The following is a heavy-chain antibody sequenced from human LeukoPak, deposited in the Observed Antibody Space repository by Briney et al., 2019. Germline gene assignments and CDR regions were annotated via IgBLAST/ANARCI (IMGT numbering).Heavy chain of an antibody. CDR1: GYTFTGYY. D-gene: IGHD2-2*01. CDR3: AAPAKECSSTSCLDY. J-gene: IGHJ4*02. CDR2: INPTSGGT. Sequence: ASVKVSCKASGYTFTGYYMHWVRQAPGQGLEWMGWINPTSGGTNYAHKFQGRVTMTRDTSSSTAYMERSRLRSDDTAVYCCAAPAKECSSTSCLDYWGQGTLVTVSS. V-gene: IGHV1-2*02.